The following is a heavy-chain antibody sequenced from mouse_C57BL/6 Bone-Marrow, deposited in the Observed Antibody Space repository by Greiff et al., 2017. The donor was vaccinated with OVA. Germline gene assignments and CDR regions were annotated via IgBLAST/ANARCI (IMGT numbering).Heavy chain of an antibody. CDR3: ARDRANWDWYFDV. CDR2: IYPRSGNT. Sequence: QVQLKESGAELARPGASVKLSCKASGYTFTSYGISWVKQRTGQGLEWIGEIYPRSGNTYYNEKFKGKATLTADKSSSTAYMELRSLTSEDSAVYFCARDRANWDWYFDVWGTGTTVTVSS. J-gene: IGHJ1*03. V-gene: IGHV1-81*01. CDR1: GYTFTSYG. D-gene: IGHD4-1*01.